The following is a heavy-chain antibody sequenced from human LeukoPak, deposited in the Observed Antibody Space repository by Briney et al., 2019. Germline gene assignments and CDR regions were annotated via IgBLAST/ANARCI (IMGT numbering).Heavy chain of an antibody. CDR1: GDSVSNNSAI. CDR3: ARSSNLHYFDY. Sequence: SQTLSLTCALSGDSVSNNSAIWIWIRQSPSRGLQWLGRTYYRSKWYNDYAVSVKSRITLNLDTSKTQFSLQLNSVTPEDTAVYYCARSSNLHYFDYWGQGTQVTVSS. V-gene: IGHV6-1*01. CDR2: TYYRSKWYN. J-gene: IGHJ4*02.